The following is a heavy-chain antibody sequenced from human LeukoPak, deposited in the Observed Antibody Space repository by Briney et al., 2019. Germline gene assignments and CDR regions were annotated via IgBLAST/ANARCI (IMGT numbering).Heavy chain of an antibody. Sequence: PSETLSLTCTVSGGSISPYYWSWIRQPPGKGLEWVGNFYYTGSANYSPSLQSRVTISVDTSKNQFSLKLSSVTAADTAVYYCARDFSGVAGLDYWGQGTLVTVSS. CDR3: ARDFSGVAGLDY. CDR2: FYYTGSA. CDR1: GGSISPYY. J-gene: IGHJ4*02. D-gene: IGHD6-19*01. V-gene: IGHV4-59*01.